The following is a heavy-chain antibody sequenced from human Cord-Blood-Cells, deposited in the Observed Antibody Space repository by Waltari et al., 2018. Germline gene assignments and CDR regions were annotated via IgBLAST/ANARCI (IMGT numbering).Heavy chain of an antibody. CDR2: IYYGGST. CDR3: ARPWDY. CDR1: GGSVSSGSYY. V-gene: IGHV4-61*01. J-gene: IGHJ4*02. Sequence: QVQLQESGPGLVKPSETLSLTCTVSGGSVSSGSYYWSWFRQPPGKGLEWIGYIYYGGSTNYNPSLKSRVTISVDTSKNQFSLKLSSVTAADTAVYYCARPWDYWGQGTLVTVSS.